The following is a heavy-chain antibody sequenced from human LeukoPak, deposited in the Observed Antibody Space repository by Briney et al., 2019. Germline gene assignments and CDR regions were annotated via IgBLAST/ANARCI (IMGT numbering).Heavy chain of an antibody. V-gene: IGHV4-34*10. D-gene: IGHD5-12*01. CDR1: GGSFSGYY. Sequence: SETLSLTCAVYGGSFSGYYWSWIRQPPGKGLEWIGHVHYSGSTHYNPSLQSRVSISIDTSKNHFSLKLRSVTAVDTAVYYCARWGHFETSGYFVADYWGQGALVTVSS. J-gene: IGHJ4*02. CDR2: VHYSGST. CDR3: ARWGHFETSGYFVADY.